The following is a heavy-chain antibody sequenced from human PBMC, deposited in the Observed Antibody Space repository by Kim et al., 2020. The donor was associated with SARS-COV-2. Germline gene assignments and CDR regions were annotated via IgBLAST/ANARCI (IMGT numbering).Heavy chain of an antibody. J-gene: IGHJ5*02. CDR1: GLIVSGNY. CDR2: IYSDGST. CDR3: ARVYFINWFDP. Sequence: GGSLRLSCAASGLIVSGNYMSWVRQAPGKGLEWVSVIYSDGSTSYIDSVKGRFTISRDNSKNTLYLQMNSLRAEDTAVYYCARVYFINWFDPRGQGTLVT. V-gene: IGHV3-66*01. D-gene: IGHD1-26*01.